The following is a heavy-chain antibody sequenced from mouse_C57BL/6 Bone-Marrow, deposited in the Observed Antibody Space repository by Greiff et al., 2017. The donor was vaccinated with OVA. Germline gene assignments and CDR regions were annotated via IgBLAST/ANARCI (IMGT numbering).Heavy chain of an antibody. CDR3: ARHPYGNRGGIYAMDY. J-gene: IGHJ4*01. D-gene: IGHD2-1*01. CDR1: EYEFPSHD. V-gene: IGHV5-2*01. CDR2: INSDGGST. Sequence: EVKLMESGGGLVQPGESLKLSCESNEYEFPSHDMSWVRKTPEKRLELVAAINSDGGSTYYPDTMERRFIISRDNTKKTLYLQMSSLRSEDTALYYCARHPYGNRGGIYAMDYWGQGTSVTVSS.